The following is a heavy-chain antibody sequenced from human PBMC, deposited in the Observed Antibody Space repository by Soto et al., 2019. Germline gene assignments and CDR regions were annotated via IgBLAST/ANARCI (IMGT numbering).Heavy chain of an antibody. CDR2: IYYSGST. Sequence: SSETLSLTCTVSGGSISSYYWSWIRQPPGKGLEWIGYIYYSGSTNYNPSLKSRVTISVDTSKNQFSLKLSSVTAADTAVYYCARAYGDYVFDYWGQGTLVTVSS. J-gene: IGHJ4*02. CDR1: GGSISSYY. CDR3: ARAYGDYVFDY. D-gene: IGHD4-17*01. V-gene: IGHV4-59*01.